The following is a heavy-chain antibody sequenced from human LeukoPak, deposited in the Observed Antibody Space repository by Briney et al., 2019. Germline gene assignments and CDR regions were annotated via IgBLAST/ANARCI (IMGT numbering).Heavy chain of an antibody. Sequence: ASVKVSCKASGYTFTSYGISWVRQAPGQGLEWMRWISAYNGNTNYAQKLQGRVTMTTDTSTSTAYMELRSLRSDDTAVYYCARTDYGDYAMGYDYWGQGTLVTVSS. V-gene: IGHV1-18*04. CDR1: GYTFTSYG. CDR3: ARTDYGDYAMGYDY. D-gene: IGHD4-17*01. CDR2: ISAYNGNT. J-gene: IGHJ4*02.